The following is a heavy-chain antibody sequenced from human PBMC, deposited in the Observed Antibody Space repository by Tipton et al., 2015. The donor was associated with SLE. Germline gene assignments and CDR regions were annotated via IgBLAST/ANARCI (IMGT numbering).Heavy chain of an antibody. CDR1: GFTFSSYE. J-gene: IGHJ6*02. CDR3: AKGEYGDYYYYYGMDV. V-gene: IGHV3-48*03. CDR2: ISSSGSTI. Sequence: SLRLSCAASGFTFSSYEMNWVRQAPGKGLEWVSYISSSGSTIYYADSVKGRFTISRDNAKNSLYLQMNSLRAEDTAVYYCAKGEYGDYYYYYGMDVWGQGTTVTVSS. D-gene: IGHD4-17*01.